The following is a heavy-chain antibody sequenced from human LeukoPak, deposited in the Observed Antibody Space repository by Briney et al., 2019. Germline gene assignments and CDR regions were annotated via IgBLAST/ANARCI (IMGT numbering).Heavy chain of an antibody. Sequence: SVKVSCKALGGSFSSEAISWVRQAPGQGLEWMGGIIPIFGTANYAQKFQGRVTITTDESTSTAYMEVSSLRSEDTAVYYCGRKAGDCGGGSCYSINYWGQGTLVTVSS. V-gene: IGHV1-69*05. CDR2: IIPIFGTA. J-gene: IGHJ4*02. CDR1: GGSFSSEA. CDR3: GRKAGDCGGGSCYSINY. D-gene: IGHD2-15*01.